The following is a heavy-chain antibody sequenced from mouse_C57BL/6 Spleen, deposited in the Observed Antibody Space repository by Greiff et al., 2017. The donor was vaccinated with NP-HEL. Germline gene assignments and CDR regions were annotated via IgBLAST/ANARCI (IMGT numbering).Heavy chain of an antibody. CDR3: ARTAAYYSNYWYFDV. V-gene: IGHV1-55*01. D-gene: IGHD2-5*01. Sequence: QVQLQQPGAELVKPGASVKMSCKASGYTFTSYWITWVKQRPGQGLEWIGDIYPGSGSTNYNEKFKSKATLTVDTSSSTAYMQLSSLTSEDSAVYYCARTAAYYSNYWYFDVWGTGTTVTVSS. CDR2: IYPGSGST. J-gene: IGHJ1*03. CDR1: GYTFTSYW.